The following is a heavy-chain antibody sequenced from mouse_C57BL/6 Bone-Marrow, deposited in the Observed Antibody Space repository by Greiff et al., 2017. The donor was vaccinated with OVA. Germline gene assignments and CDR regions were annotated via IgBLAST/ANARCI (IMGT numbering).Heavy chain of an antibody. Sequence: QVHVKQSGPELVKPGASVKISCKAPGYAFSSSWMNWVKQRPGKGLEWIGRIYPGDGDTNYNGKFKGKATLTADKSSSTAYMQLSSLTSEDSAVYFCASIYYDYDEGGFFDYWGQGTTLTVSS. D-gene: IGHD2-4*01. CDR1: GYAFSSSW. J-gene: IGHJ2*01. CDR2: IYPGDGDT. V-gene: IGHV1-82*01. CDR3: ASIYYDYDEGGFFDY.